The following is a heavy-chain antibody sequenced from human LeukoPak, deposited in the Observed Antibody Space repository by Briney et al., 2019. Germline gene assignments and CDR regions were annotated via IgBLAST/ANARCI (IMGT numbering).Heavy chain of an antibody. Sequence: ASVKVSCKASGYTFTSYGISWVRQAPGQGLEWMGWISAYNGNTNYAQKLQGRVTMTTDTSTSTAYMELRSLRSDDTAVYYCARVRKKQQLVRLLGYFDYWGQGTLVTVSS. V-gene: IGHV1-18*01. CDR2: ISAYNGNT. D-gene: IGHD6-13*01. J-gene: IGHJ4*02. CDR1: GYTFTSYG. CDR3: ARVRKKQQLVRLLGYFDY.